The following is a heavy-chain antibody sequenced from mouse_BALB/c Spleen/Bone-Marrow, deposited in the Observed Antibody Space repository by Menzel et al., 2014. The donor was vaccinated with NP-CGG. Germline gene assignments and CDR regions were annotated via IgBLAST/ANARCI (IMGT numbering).Heavy chain of an antibody. V-gene: IGHV1S81*02. J-gene: IGHJ4*01. CDR3: TRSRRAMDX. D-gene: IGHD2-12*01. CDR2: INPSNGGT. Sequence: QVQLKESGAELVKPGASVKLSCKASGYTFTSYYMCWVKQRPGQGLEWIGEINPSNGGTNFNEKFKSKATLTVDKSSSTAYMSLSXLTSEXSAVXXCTRSRRAMDXWGQGTSVTVSS. CDR1: GYTFTSYY.